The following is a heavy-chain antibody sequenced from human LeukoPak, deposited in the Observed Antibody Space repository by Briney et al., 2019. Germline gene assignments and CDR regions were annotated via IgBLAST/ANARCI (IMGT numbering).Heavy chain of an antibody. CDR2: IKEDGSEK. J-gene: IGHJ4*02. D-gene: IGHD6-19*01. Sequence: GGSLRLSCATSGFTFDSYWMSWVRQAPGKGLEWVANIKEDGSEKYYVDSVKGRFTISRDNAKNSLYLQMNSLRAEDTAVYYCARGPYSSGSSADYWGQGTLVTVSS. CDR1: GFTFDSYW. CDR3: ARGPYSSGSSADY. V-gene: IGHV3-7*04.